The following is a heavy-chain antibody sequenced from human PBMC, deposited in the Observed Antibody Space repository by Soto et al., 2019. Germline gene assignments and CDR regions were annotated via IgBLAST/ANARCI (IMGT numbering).Heavy chain of an antibody. V-gene: IGHV4-4*07. CDR2: VYSSGRT. J-gene: IGHJ4*02. Sequence: QVQLQESGPGLVKPSETLSLTCAVSGVSSIINYWPWIRQPAGKGLEWLGRVYSSGRTTYNPSLKSRLTMSVDTSKNQFSLHLSSVTAADTAVYYCARREDTFDFWGQGMLVTVSS. CDR1: GVSSIINY. CDR3: ARREDTFDF.